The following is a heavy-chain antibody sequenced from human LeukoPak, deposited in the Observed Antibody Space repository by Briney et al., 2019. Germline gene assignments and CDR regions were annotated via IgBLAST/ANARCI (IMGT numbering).Heavy chain of an antibody. J-gene: IGHJ4*02. CDR2: ISSSSSYI. V-gene: IGHV3-21*01. CDR3: ARALGGSYDFDY. CDR1: GFTFSSYS. Sequence: GGSLRLSCAASGFTFSSYSMNLVRQAPGKGLEWVSSISSSSSYIYYADSVKGRFTISRDNAKNSLYLQMNSLRAEDTAVYYCARALGGSYDFDYWGQGTLVTVSS. D-gene: IGHD1-26*01.